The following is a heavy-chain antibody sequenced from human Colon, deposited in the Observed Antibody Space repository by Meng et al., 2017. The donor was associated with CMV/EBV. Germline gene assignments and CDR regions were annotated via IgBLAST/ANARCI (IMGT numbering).Heavy chain of an antibody. CDR2: VSQDGRT. D-gene: IGHD6-19*01. CDR3: ASSSGWWRIDY. J-gene: IGHJ4*01. Sequence: VQLQESGPRLVTHSGTLSLTCAVSGLSVSNDYWGTWVLQAPGKGLGWMGEVSQDGRTNSNPSLKSRLSMSVDKSKNQFSLNLRSVTAADTASYFCASSSGWWRIDYWGHGTLVTVSS. V-gene: IGHV4-4*02. CDR1: GLSVSNDYW.